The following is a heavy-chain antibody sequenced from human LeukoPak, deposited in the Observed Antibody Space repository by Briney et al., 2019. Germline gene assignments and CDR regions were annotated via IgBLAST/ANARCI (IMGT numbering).Heavy chain of an antibody. CDR3: ARTTLTKSGYVFLSYFDY. D-gene: IGHD5-12*01. J-gene: IGHJ4*02. CDR1: GGSISSYY. CDR2: IYYSGST. V-gene: IGHV4-59*08. Sequence: SETLSLTCTVSGGSISSYYWSWIRQPPGKGLEWIGYIYYSGSTNYNPSLKSRVTISVDTSKNQFSLKLSSVTAADTAVYYCARTTLTKSGYVFLSYFDYWGQGTLVTVSS.